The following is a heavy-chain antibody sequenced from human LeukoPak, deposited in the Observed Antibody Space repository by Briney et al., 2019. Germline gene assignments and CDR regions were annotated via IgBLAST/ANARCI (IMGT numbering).Heavy chain of an antibody. J-gene: IGHJ5*02. CDR3: ARVFPGDYTTGFDP. D-gene: IGHD4-17*01. CDR1: GYTFTSYA. CDR2: INAGNGNT. Sequence: ASVKVSCKASGYTFTSYAMHWVRQAPGQRLEWMGWINAGNGNTKYSQKFQGRVTITRHTSANTAYMELSSLRSEDTAVYYCARVFPGDYTTGFDPWGQGTLVPVSS. V-gene: IGHV1-3*01.